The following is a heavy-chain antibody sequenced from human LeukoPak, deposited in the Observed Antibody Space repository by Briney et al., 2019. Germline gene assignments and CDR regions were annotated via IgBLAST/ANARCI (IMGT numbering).Heavy chain of an antibody. J-gene: IGHJ4*02. CDR3: AGGPNYDSSLGPWG. Sequence: GASVKVSCKASGYTFTGYYMHWVRQAAGQGHEWMGWISAYNGNTNYAQKLQGRVTMTTDTSTSTAYMELRSLRSDDTAVYYCAGGPNYDSSLGPWGWGQGTLVTVSS. D-gene: IGHD3-22*01. CDR1: GYTFTGYY. V-gene: IGHV1-18*04. CDR2: ISAYNGNT.